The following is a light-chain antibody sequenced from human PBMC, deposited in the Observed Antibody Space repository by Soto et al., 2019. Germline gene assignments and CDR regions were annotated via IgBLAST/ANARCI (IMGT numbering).Light chain of an antibody. CDR3: QQYESSRT. Sequence: EIVLTQSPGTLPLTPGERATLSCRASQSVSSTFLAWYQQKPGQAPKVLIYGASTRATGIPDRFSGSGSGTDFTLSISRLEPQDFAMYYCQQYESSRTFGQGTKVE. V-gene: IGKV3-20*01. CDR2: GAS. CDR1: QSVSSTF. J-gene: IGKJ1*01.